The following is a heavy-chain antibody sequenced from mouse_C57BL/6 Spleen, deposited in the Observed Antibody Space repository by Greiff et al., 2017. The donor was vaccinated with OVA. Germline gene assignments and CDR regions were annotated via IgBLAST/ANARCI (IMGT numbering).Heavy chain of an antibody. V-gene: IGHV10-3*01. CDR2: IRSKSSNYAT. CDR1: GFTFNTYA. J-gene: IGHJ4*01. D-gene: IGHD1-1*01. Sequence: GGGLVQPKGSLKLSCAASGFTFNTYAMHWVRQAPGKGLEWVARIRSKSSNYATYYADSVKDRFTISRDDSQSMLYLQMNNLKTEDTAMYYCVRRSVYYYGSSYVGYAMDYWGQGTSVTVSS. CDR3: VRRSVYYYGSSYVGYAMDY.